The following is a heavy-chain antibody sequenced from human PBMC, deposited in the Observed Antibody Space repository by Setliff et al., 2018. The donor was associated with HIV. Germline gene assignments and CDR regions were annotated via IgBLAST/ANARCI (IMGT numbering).Heavy chain of an antibody. V-gene: IGHV1-2*02. CDR3: VTSPGSFRAQDATEAGDA. J-gene: IGHJ5*02. CDR2: IRLPRGGT. CDR1: QHSFSDDY. Sequence: GASVKVSCKASQHSFSDDYMNWVRQAPGQRPEWMGWIRLPRGGTKYAQKFQGRVSLTWDTSISTGYMELRRLRSDDTAIYYCVTSPGSFRAQDATEAGDAWGQGSLVTVSS. D-gene: IGHD6-13*01.